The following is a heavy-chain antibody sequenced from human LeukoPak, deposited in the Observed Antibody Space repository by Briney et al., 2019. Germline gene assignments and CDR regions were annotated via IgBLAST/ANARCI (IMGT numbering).Heavy chain of an antibody. CDR1: GGSISSSSYY. J-gene: IGHJ4*02. CDR3: ARHGPTWNYGEIDY. D-gene: IGHD1-7*01. Sequence: ASVTLSLTCTVSGGSISSSSYYWGWIRQPPGKGLEWIGSIYYSGSTYYNPSLKSRVTISVDTSKNRFSLKLSSVTAADTAVYYCARHGPTWNYGEIDYWGQGTLVTVSS. CDR2: IYYSGST. V-gene: IGHV4-39*01.